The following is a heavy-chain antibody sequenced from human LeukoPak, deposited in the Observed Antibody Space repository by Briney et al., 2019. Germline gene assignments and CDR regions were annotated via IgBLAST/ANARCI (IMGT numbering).Heavy chain of an antibody. D-gene: IGHD6-19*01. CDR2: IIPIFGTA. Sequence: SVKVSCKASGGTFSSYAISWVRQAPGQGLEWMGGIIPIFGTANYAQKFQGRVTITADKSTSTAYMELSSLRSDDTAVYYCARVAVAPLYYYYYCMDVWGKGTTVTVSS. V-gene: IGHV1-69*06. CDR3: ARVAVAPLYYYYYCMDV. CDR1: GGTFSSYA. J-gene: IGHJ6*03.